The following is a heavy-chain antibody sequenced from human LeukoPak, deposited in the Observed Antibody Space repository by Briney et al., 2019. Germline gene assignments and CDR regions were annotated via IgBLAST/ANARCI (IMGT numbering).Heavy chain of an antibody. Sequence: PGGSLRLSCAASGFTFSRNWMSWVRQAPGKGLEWVANIKQDGSEKYYVDSVKGRFTISRDNAKNSLYLQMNSLRAEDTAVYYCAKERDTAVVTAFDIWGQGTKVTVSS. V-gene: IGHV3-7*01. CDR3: AKERDTAVVTAFDI. CDR2: IKQDGSEK. D-gene: IGHD5-18*01. J-gene: IGHJ3*02. CDR1: GFTFSRNW.